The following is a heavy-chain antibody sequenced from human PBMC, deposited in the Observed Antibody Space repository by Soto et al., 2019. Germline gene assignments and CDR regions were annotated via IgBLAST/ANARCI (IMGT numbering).Heavy chain of an antibody. CDR3: ARYQRSYRAPPSDD. D-gene: IGHD3-16*02. CDR2: IKSNGDDT. Sequence: SVKVSCKASGFTFTGYYIHWVRQAPGQGLEWMGWIKSNGDDTKYAQKFQDRVTMTRDTSMNTVYMELSRLRSDDTAGYYCARYQRSYRAPPSDDRGQGTLVTVFS. CDR1: GFTFTGYY. V-gene: IGHV1-2*02. J-gene: IGHJ4*02.